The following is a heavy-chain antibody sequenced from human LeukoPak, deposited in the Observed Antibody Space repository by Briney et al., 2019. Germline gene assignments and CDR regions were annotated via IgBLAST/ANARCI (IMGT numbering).Heavy chain of an antibody. CDR3: ARVEIAARLGWYFDL. CDR2: IIPIFGIA. V-gene: IGHV1-69*04. J-gene: IGHJ2*01. CDR1: GGTFSSYA. Sequence: SVKVSCKASGGTFSSYAISWVRQAPGQGLEWMGRIIPIFGIANYAQKFQGRVTITVDKSTSTAYMELSSLRSEDTAVYYCARVEIAARLGWYFDLWGRGTLVTVSS. D-gene: IGHD6-6*01.